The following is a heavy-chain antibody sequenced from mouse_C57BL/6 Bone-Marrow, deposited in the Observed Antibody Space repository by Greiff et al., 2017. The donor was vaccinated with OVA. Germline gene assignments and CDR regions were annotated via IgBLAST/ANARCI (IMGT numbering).Heavy chain of an antibody. CDR1: GYTFTSYW. Sequence: QVQLQQPGAELVRPGSSVKLSCKASGYTFTSYWMDWVKQRPGQGLEWIGNIYPSDSETHYNQKFKDKATLTVDKSSSTAYMQLSSLTSEDSAVYYCARLRNGWFAYWGQGTLVTVSA. J-gene: IGHJ3*01. CDR2: IYPSDSET. V-gene: IGHV1-61*01. CDR3: ARLRNGWFAY.